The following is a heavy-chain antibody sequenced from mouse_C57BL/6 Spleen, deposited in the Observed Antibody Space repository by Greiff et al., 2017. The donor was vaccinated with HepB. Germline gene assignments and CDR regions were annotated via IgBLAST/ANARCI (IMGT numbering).Heavy chain of an antibody. CDR1: GFTFSSYG. V-gene: IGHV5-6*01. CDR3: ARHEDDGFTPY. Sequence: EVQRVESGGDLVKPGGSLKLSCAASGFTFSSYGMSWVRQTPDKRLEWVATISSGGSYTYYPDSVKGRFTISRDNAKNTLYLQMSSLKSEDTAMYYCARHEDDGFTPYWGQGTLVTVSA. CDR2: ISSGGSYT. J-gene: IGHJ3*01. D-gene: IGHD2-3*01.